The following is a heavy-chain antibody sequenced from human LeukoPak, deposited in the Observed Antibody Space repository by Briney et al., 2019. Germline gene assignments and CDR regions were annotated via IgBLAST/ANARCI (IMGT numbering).Heavy chain of an antibody. CDR1: GGSISTYY. D-gene: IGHD5-18*01. J-gene: IGHJ3*02. CDR3: ARSRSGYSYDHAAFEI. Sequence: SETLFLTCTVSGGSISTYYWSWIRQPSGKGLEWIAYIDYRGSTTYNPSLRSRVTISVDTSRNQFSLKLSSVTAADTAVYYCARSRSGYSYDHAAFEIWGQGTMVIVSS. V-gene: IGHV4-59*01. CDR2: IDYRGST.